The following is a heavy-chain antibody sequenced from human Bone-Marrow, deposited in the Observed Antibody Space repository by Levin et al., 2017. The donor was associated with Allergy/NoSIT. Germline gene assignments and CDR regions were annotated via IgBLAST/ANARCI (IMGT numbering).Heavy chain of an antibody. J-gene: IGHJ6*02. Sequence: RASETLSLTCTVYGGSFSGYYWSWVRQSPGKGLEWIGEVNHSGSTYYNPSHESRVTISVDTSKSQFSLNLTSVTAADTAVYYCARRDYDFWSGLTPGGGMDVWGQGTTVTVSS. CDR1: GGSFSGYY. V-gene: IGHV4-34*01. D-gene: IGHD3-3*01. CDR2: VNHSGST. CDR3: ARRDYDFWSGLTPGGGMDV.